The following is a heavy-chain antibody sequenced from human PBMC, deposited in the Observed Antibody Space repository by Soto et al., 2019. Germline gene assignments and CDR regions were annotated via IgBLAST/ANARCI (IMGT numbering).Heavy chain of an antibody. CDR3: ARARSELIAGHYLYYGLDV. V-gene: IGHV3-72*01. J-gene: IGHJ6*02. D-gene: IGHD2-15*01. CDR1: GFASSAHN. Sequence: EVKLVESGGGLVQPGGSLRLSCVASGFASSAHNMDWVRQAPGKGLEWVGRSRDKGNRYTTEYAASVKGRFTISRGDSENSVFLQMNSLKGEDTAVYYCARARSELIAGHYLYYGLDVWGQGTTVAVSS. CDR2: SRDKGNRYTT.